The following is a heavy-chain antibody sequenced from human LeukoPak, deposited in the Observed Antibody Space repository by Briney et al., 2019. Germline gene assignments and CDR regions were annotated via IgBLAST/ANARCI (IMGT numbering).Heavy chain of an antibody. D-gene: IGHD2-2*01. CDR1: GGSISSYH. CDR2: VYYTGST. Sequence: PSETLSLTCTVSGGSISSYHWSWIRQPPGKGLEWIGYVYYTGSTNYNPSLQSRVSISVDTSKNLFSLRLSSVTAADTAVYYCARADCTVASCYAWRDAFHIWGQGTMVSVSS. CDR3: ARADCTVASCYAWRDAFHI. J-gene: IGHJ3*02. V-gene: IGHV4-59*01.